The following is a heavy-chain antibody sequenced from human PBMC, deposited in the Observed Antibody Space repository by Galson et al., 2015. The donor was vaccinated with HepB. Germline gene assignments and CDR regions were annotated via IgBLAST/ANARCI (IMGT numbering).Heavy chain of an antibody. J-gene: IGHJ4*02. CDR3: ARWRVTKKYFDY. Sequence: SLRLSCAASVFTFDDYAMHWVRQAPGKGLEWVSGITWNSNIIGYGDSVKGRFTISRDNAKNSLYLQMNSLRTEDTALYYCARWRVTKKYFDYWGQGTLVTVSS. D-gene: IGHD6-19*01. V-gene: IGHV3-9*01. CDR1: VFTFDDYA. CDR2: ITWNSNII.